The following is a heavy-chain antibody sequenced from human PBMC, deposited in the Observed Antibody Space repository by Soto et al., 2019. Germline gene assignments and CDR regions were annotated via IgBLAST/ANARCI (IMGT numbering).Heavy chain of an antibody. V-gene: IGHV1-69*08. CDR2: VIPIFGIP. J-gene: IGHJ6*02. CDR1: GGTISRYS. CDR3: AREDRDRETGLVPAAIDGMDV. D-gene: IGHD2-2*01. Sequence: QVQLVQSGAEVKKPGSSVKVSCKASGGTISRYSITWVRQAPGHGLEWIGRVIPIFGIPTYAQKFQGRVTITANEYTSTAYIELSSLRSDDTAVYYCAREDRDRETGLVPAAIDGMDVWGQGTTVTVSS.